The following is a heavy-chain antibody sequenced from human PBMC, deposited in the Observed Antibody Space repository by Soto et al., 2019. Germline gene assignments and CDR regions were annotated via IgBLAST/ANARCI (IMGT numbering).Heavy chain of an antibody. Sequence: SETLSLTCAVYGASFSDYYWTWVRQSPGKGQEWIGEINHSGSTNYNPSLKSRVTISVDTSKNQFSLKLSSVTAADTAVYYCATDARLDFWSGYSRLIDYWGQGTLVTVSS. J-gene: IGHJ4*02. V-gene: IGHV4-34*01. CDR2: INHSGST. CDR3: ATDARLDFWSGYSRLIDY. D-gene: IGHD3-3*01. CDR1: GASFSDYY.